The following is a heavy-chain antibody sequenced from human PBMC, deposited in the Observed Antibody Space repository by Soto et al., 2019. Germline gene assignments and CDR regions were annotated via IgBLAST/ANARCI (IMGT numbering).Heavy chain of an antibody. Sequence: ASVNDSLQAPAQTCINWGVGGLRQGPGQGLEWMGWISTYNGNTNTYHKKRCQGRFTMTSDSASNTAYMELRSLTPDDTAVYYCARGGQKTVYSSIGPWGQGTRVTVSS. CDR3: ARGGQKTVYSSIGP. D-gene: IGHD5-18*01. J-gene: IGHJ5*02. V-gene: IGHV1-18*01. CDR2: ISTYNGNT. CDR1: AQTCINWG.